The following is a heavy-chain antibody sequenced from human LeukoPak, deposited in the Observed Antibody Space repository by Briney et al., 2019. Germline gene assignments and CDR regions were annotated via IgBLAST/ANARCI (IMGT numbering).Heavy chain of an antibody. CDR1: GYNFNRYT. Sequence: ASVKVSCKTSGYNFNRYTITWVRQAPGQGLEWMGWVSTSNGATNYAEKFQGRVTMTTEAVTKTAYMELRRLTSGDTAMYFCARVSDTSMVTPGFDSWGQGTLVTVS. J-gene: IGHJ4*02. D-gene: IGHD5-18*01. V-gene: IGHV1-18*01. CDR2: VSTSNGAT. CDR3: ARVSDTSMVTPGFDS.